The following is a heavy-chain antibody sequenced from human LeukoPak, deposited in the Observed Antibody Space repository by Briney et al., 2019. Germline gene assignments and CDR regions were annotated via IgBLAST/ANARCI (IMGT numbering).Heavy chain of an antibody. CDR2: IYYSGST. D-gene: IGHD2-2*01. V-gene: IGHV4-39*07. J-gene: IGHJ4*02. Sequence: PSETLSLTCTVSGGSISSYYWGWIRQPPGKGLEWIGSIYYSGSTYYNPSLKSRVTISVDTSKNQFSLNLSSVTAADTAVYYCAREPFYQPLLTYYFDYWGQGTLVTVSS. CDR1: GGSISSYY. CDR3: AREPFYQPLLTYYFDY.